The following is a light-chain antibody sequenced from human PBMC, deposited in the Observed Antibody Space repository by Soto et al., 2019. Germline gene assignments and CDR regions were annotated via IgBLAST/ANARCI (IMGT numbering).Light chain of an antibody. CDR1: QSVLSSSNNKNY. Sequence: DIVMTQSPDSLAVSLGERATINCKSSQSVLSSSNNKNYLAWYQQKPGQPPKLLIYWASTRESGVPDRFSGSGSGTDFTLTISSLQAEDVAVYYGQHYYNTPLTFGGGTKVEIK. CDR3: QHYYNTPLT. J-gene: IGKJ4*01. V-gene: IGKV4-1*01. CDR2: WAS.